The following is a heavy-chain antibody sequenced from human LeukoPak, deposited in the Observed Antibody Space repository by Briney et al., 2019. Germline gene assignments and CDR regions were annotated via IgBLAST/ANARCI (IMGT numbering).Heavy chain of an antibody. J-gene: IGHJ5*02. D-gene: IGHD3-3*01. CDR2: IHHSGST. Sequence: PSETLSLTCAVSGYSISSGYYWGWIRQPPGKGLEWIGSIHHSGSTYYNPSLKSRVTISVDTSKNQFSLKLSSVTAADTAVYYCARGDFWSGYYPPSWFDPWGQGTLVTVSS. V-gene: IGHV4-38-2*01. CDR3: ARGDFWSGYYPPSWFDP. CDR1: GYSISSGYY.